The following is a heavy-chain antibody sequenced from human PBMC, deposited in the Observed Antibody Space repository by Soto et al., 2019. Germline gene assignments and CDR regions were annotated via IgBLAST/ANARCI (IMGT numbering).Heavy chain of an antibody. V-gene: IGHV3-30-3*01. D-gene: IGHD6-19*01. J-gene: IGHJ4*02. CDR2: ISYDGTNE. CDR3: ARDRGGSSGWSTPLDCDY. Sequence: QVQLVESGGGVVQPGRSVRLSCAASGFTFSSYVMHWVRQAPGKGLEWLAVISYDGTNEYYADSVKGRFTISRDNSKNTLYLQMNSLRAEDTAVYYCARDRGGSSGWSTPLDCDYWGQGTLVTVSS. CDR1: GFTFSSYV.